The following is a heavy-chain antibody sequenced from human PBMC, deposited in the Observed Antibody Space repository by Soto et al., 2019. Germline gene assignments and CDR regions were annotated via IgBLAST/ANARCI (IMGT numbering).Heavy chain of an antibody. J-gene: IGHJ4*02. CDR2: MNPNTGNT. Sequence: QVQLVQSGAEVKKPGASVKVSYKASGYTFTSYDISWVRQAPGQGLEWMGWMNPNTGNTGYAQKFQGRFILTRDTSISTAYMELSSLTSEDTAEYYCARNPANTGYFEYWGQGTLVTVSS. V-gene: IGHV1-8*01. D-gene: IGHD2-8*02. CDR1: GYTFTSYD. CDR3: ARNPANTGYFEY.